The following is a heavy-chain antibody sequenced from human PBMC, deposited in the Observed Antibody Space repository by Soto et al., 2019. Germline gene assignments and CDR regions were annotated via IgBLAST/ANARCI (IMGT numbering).Heavy chain of an antibody. D-gene: IGHD3-10*01. CDR3: AKYYYGSGSSAMDV. CDR2: ISGSGGST. CDR1: GFTFSSYA. J-gene: IGHJ6*02. Sequence: EVQLLESGGGLVQPGGSLRLSCAASGFTFSSYAMSWVRQAPGKGLEWVSAISGSGGSTYYADSVKGRSTISRDNSKNTLYLQMNSLRAEDTAVYYCAKYYYGSGSSAMDVWGQGTTVTVSS. V-gene: IGHV3-23*01.